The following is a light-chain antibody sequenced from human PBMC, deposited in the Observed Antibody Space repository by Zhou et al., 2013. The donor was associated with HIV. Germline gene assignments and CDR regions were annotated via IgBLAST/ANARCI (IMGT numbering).Light chain of an antibody. V-gene: IGKV3-20*01. J-gene: IGKJ5*01. CDR3: QQYGSSSIT. Sequence: EVVLTQSPATLSLSPGERATLSCSASQSVTANFLAWYQQKPGQAPRLLIYGASNRAIGIPDRISGSGSGTDFTLTFSRLEPEDFAVYYCQQYGSSSITFGQGTRL. CDR1: QSVTANF. CDR2: GAS.